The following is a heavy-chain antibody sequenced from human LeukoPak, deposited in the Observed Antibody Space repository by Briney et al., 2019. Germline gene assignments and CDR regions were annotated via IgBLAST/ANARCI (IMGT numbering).Heavy chain of an antibody. CDR3: ARHEWSYRYSPDY. CDR1: GGSISSSSYY. D-gene: IGHD3-16*02. J-gene: IGHJ4*02. Sequence: PSETLSLTCTVSGGSISSSSYYWGWIRQPPGKGLEWIGSIYYSGSTYYNPSLKSRVTISVDTSKNQFSLKLSSVTAADTAVYYCARHEWSYRYSPDYWDQGTLVTVSS. CDR2: IYYSGST. V-gene: IGHV4-39*01.